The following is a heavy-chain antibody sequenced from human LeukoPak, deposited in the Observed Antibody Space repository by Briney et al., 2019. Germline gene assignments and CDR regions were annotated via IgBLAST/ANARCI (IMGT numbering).Heavy chain of an antibody. D-gene: IGHD3-16*01. CDR1: GGSISSGGYY. CDR2: IYYSGST. J-gene: IGHJ4*02. Sequence: SETLSLTCTASGGSISSGGYYWSWIRQHPGKGLEWIGYIYYSGSTYYNPSLKSRVTISVDTSKNQFSLKLSSVTAADTAVYYCARRRLPMGGYYFDYWGQGTLVTVSS. V-gene: IGHV4-31*03. CDR3: ARRRLPMGGYYFDY.